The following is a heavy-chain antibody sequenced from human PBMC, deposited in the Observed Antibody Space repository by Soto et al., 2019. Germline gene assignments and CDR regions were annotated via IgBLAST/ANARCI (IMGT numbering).Heavy chain of an antibody. V-gene: IGHV4-4*07. CDR1: GGSLSSYY. Sequence: LTCTVSGGSLSSYYWSWIGQPAGKEMEWIGRIHTTDGTNYNPSLKSRVTMSIDTSNNQFSLKLSSLTAADTAVYYCARALSSAAGLYFDFWGQGTLVTVSS. J-gene: IGHJ4*02. CDR2: IHTTDGT. CDR3: ARALSSAAGLYFDF. D-gene: IGHD6-13*01.